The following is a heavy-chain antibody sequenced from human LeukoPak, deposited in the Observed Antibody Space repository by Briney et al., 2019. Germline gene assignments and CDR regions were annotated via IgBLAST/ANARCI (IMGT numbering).Heavy chain of an antibody. CDR3: ARDLRNRWSAGAPGGMDV. V-gene: IGHV4-34*01. Sequence: PSETLSLTCAVYGGSFSGYYWSWIRQPPEKGLEWIGEINHSGSTNYNPSLKSRVTISVDTSKNQFSLKLSSVTAADTAVYYCARDLRNRWSAGAPGGMDVWGQGTTVTVSS. D-gene: IGHD3-16*02. CDR2: INHSGST. J-gene: IGHJ6*02. CDR1: GGSFSGYY.